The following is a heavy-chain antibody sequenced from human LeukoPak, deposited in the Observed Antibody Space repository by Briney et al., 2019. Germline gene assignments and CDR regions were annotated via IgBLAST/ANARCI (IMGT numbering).Heavy chain of an antibody. V-gene: IGHV4-59*01. D-gene: IGHD2-21*01. CDR2: IYYSGST. Sequence: PSETLSLTCTVSGGSISSYYWSWIRQPPGKGLEWIGYIYYSGSTNYNPSLKSRVTISVDTSKNQFSLKLSSVTAADTAVYYCARATQHIVVGWPQYYYYMDVWGKGTTVTISS. CDR1: GGSISSYY. CDR3: ARATQHIVVGWPQYYYYMDV. J-gene: IGHJ6*03.